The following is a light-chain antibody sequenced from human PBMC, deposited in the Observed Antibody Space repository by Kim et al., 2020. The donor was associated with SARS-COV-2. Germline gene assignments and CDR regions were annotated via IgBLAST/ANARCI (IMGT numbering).Light chain of an antibody. Sequence: QSALTQPASVSGSPGQSITISCTGTIGDVGGYNYVSWYQQHPGKAPKLMIYDVSNRPSGVSNRFSGFKSGNTASLTISGLQAEDEADYYCSSYTSSRTYVFGPGTKVTVL. CDR2: DVS. CDR1: IGDVGGYNY. J-gene: IGLJ1*01. V-gene: IGLV2-14*03. CDR3: SSYTSSRTYV.